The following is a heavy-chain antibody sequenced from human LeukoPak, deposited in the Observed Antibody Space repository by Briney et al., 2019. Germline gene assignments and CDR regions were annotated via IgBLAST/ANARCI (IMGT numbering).Heavy chain of an antibody. CDR3: ARPKLRYFDWYDAFDI. J-gene: IGHJ3*02. V-gene: IGHV3-30*04. Sequence: GGSLRLSCAASGFTFSSYAMHWVRQAPGKGLEWVAVISYDGSNKYYADSVKGRFTISRDNSKNTLYLQMNGLRAEDTAVYYCARPKLRYFDWYDAFDIWGQGTMVTVSS. CDR1: GFTFSSYA. D-gene: IGHD3-9*01. CDR2: ISYDGSNK.